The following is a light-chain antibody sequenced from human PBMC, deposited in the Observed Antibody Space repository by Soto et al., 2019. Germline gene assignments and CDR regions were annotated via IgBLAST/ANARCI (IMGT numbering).Light chain of an antibody. CDR1: TSDIGGYDY. V-gene: IGLV2-8*01. J-gene: IGLJ1*01. Sequence: QSALTQPPSASGSPGQSVAISCTGTTSDIGGYDYVSWYQQHPGKAPKLMIYEVNKRPSGVPDRFSGSKSGNTASLTVSGLHAEDEADYYCSSHGGNSPYVFGTGTKLTV. CDR2: EVN. CDR3: SSHGGNSPYV.